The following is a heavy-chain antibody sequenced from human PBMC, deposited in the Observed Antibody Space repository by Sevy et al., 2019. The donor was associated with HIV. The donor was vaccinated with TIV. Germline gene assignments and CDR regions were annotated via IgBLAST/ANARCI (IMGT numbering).Heavy chain of an antibody. CDR2: ISWNSRSI. D-gene: IGHD4-17*01. V-gene: IGHV3-9*01. CDR1: GFTFDDYA. J-gene: IGHJ3*02. CDR3: AKDGGHYGDYGGAAFDI. Sequence: GGSLRISCAASGFTFDDYAMHWVRQAPGKGLEWVSGISWNSRSIGYADSVKGRFTISRDNAKKSLYLQMNSLRAEDTALYYCAKDGGHYGDYGGAAFDIRGQETMVTVSS.